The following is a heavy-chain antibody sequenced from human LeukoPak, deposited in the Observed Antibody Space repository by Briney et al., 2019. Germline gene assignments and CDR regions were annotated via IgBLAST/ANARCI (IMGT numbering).Heavy chain of an antibody. CDR1: GYTFTSYD. CDR3: ARITPHWRRSSSWYVALGWFDP. Sequence: GASVKVSCEASGYTFTSYDINWVRQATGQGLEWMGGMNPNSGNTGYAQKFQGRVTMTRNTSISTAYMELSSLRSEDTAVYYCARITPHWRRSSSWYVALGWFDPWGQGTLVTVSS. J-gene: IGHJ5*02. CDR2: MNPNSGNT. D-gene: IGHD6-13*01. V-gene: IGHV1-8*01.